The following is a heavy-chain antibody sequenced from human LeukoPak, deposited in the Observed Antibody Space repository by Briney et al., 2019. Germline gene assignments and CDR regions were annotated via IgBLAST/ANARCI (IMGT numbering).Heavy chain of an antibody. Sequence: SETLSLTCAVYGGSFSGYYWSWIRQPPGKWLEWIGEITHSGSTNYNPSLKSRVTISVDTSKNQFSLKLSSVTAADTAVYCCARAIPTYYDILTGYYWAFGIWGQGTMVTVSS. D-gene: IGHD3-9*01. CDR1: GGSFSGYY. CDR2: ITHSGST. V-gene: IGHV4-34*01. CDR3: ARAIPTYYDILTGYYWAFGI. J-gene: IGHJ3*02.